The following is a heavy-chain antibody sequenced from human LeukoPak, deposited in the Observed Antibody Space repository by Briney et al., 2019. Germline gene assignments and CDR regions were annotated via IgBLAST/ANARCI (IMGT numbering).Heavy chain of an antibody. V-gene: IGHV4-34*01. CDR2: INHSGST. J-gene: IGHJ6*02. D-gene: IGHD3-22*01. CDR1: GGSFSGYY. CDR3: ARDRDRRNGYYSGMDV. Sequence: SETLSLTCAVYGGSFSGYYWSWIRQPPGKGLEWIGEINHSGSTNYNPSLKSRVTISVDTSKNQFSLKLSSVTAADTAVYYCARDRDRRNGYYSGMDVWGQGTTVTVSS.